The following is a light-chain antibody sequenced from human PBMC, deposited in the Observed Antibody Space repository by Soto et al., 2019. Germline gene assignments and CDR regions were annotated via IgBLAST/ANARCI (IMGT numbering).Light chain of an antibody. CDR3: QKYDNVPNT. CDR1: QGINNY. Sequence: DIQMTQSPSSLSASVGDRVTITCRASQGINNYLAWYQQKPGKVPKLLIYDASTLQSGVPSRFSGSGSGTDSTLTISNLQPEDVATYYCQKYDNVPNTFGGGTKVEIK. J-gene: IGKJ4*01. CDR2: DAS. V-gene: IGKV1-27*01.